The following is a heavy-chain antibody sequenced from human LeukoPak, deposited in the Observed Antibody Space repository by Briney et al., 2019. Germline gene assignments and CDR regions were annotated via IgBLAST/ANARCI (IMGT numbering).Heavy chain of an antibody. D-gene: IGHD1-26*01. V-gene: IGHV3-74*01. CDR1: GFTFSSYW. CDR2: NKSDGSNI. J-gene: IGHJ4*02. CDR3: ISEVGKGSH. Sequence: GGSLRLSCAASGFTFSSYWMHWVRQAPGKGLVWVSNNKSDGSNINYADSVKGRFTISRDNAKNTLYLQMNSLRAEDAAVYYCISEVGKGSHWGQGTLVTVPS.